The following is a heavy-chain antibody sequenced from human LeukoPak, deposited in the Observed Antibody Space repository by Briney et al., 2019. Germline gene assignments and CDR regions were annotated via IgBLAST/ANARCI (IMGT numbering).Heavy chain of an antibody. CDR1: GGSISSGGSS. J-gene: IGHJ4*02. Sequence: PSETLSLTCAVSGGSISSGGSSWSWIRQPPGKGLEWIGYIYHSGSTYYNPSLKSRVTISVDRSKNQFSLKLSSVTAADTAVYYCAREGGDFWSGYFDYWGQGTLVTVSS. CDR2: IYHSGST. V-gene: IGHV4-30-2*01. D-gene: IGHD3-3*01. CDR3: AREGGDFWSGYFDY.